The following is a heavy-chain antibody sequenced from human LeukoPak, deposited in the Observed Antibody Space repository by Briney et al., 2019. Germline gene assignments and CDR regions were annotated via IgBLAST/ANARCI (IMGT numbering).Heavy chain of an antibody. J-gene: IGHJ4*02. D-gene: IGHD6-13*01. Sequence: GGSLRLSCAASGFTVSSNYMSWDRQAPGKGLEWVSVIYSGGSTYYAGSVKGRFTISRDNSKNTLYLQMNSLRAEDTAVYYCARDSSSWDYFDYWGQGTLVTVSS. V-gene: IGHV3-66*01. CDR2: IYSGGST. CDR1: GFTVSSNY. CDR3: ARDSSSWDYFDY.